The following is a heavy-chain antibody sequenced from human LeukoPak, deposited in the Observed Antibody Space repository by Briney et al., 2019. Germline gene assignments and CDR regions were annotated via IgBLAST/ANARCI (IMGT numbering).Heavy chain of an antibody. J-gene: IGHJ4*02. Sequence: PGGSLRLSCAASGFTFSSYAMSWVRQAPGKGLEWVSAISGSGGNTSYADSVKGRFNISRDNSKNTLYLQMNSLSAEDTAVYYCARPDGSGSKIFDYWGQGTLVTVSS. CDR1: GFTFSSYA. V-gene: IGHV3-23*01. CDR2: ISGSGGNT. D-gene: IGHD3-10*01. CDR3: ARPDGSGSKIFDY.